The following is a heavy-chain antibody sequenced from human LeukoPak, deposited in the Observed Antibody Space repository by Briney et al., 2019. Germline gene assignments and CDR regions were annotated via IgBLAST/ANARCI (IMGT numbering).Heavy chain of an antibody. J-gene: IGHJ6*03. CDR2: INPSGGST. D-gene: IGHD3-10*01. V-gene: IGHV1-46*01. Sequence: ASVKVSCKASGYTFTSYYMHWVRQAPGQGLEWMGIINPSGGSTSYAQKFQGRVTMTRDMSTSTVYMELSSLRSEDTAVYYCARNSVRGVIITDDYYMDVWGKGTTVTISS. CDR1: GYTFTSYY. CDR3: ARNSVRGVIITDDYYMDV.